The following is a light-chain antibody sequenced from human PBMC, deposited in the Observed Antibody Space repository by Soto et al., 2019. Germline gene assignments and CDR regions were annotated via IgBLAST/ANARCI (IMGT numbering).Light chain of an antibody. CDR3: QQYNDNWPT. J-gene: IGKJ1*01. CDR1: QSVRTN. V-gene: IGKV3-15*01. CDR2: GAS. Sequence: TQSPATLSVSPGERATLSCRASQSVRTNLAWYQHKPGQSPRLLIYGASNRATGFPARFSGSGSGTEFTLTINGLQSEDFAVYYCQQYNDNWPTFGQGTKV.